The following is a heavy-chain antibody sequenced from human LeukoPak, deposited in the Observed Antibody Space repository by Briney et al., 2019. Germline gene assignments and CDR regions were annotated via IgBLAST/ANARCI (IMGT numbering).Heavy chain of an antibody. J-gene: IGHJ4*02. Sequence: RASVKVSCKASGYTFTSYGISWVRQAPGQGLEWMGWISAYNGNTNYAQKLQGRVTMTTDTSTSTAYMELRSLRSDDTAVYYCARGLLAFWGGYSFDYWGQGTLVTVSS. V-gene: IGHV1-18*01. CDR1: GYTFTSYG. D-gene: IGHD3-3*01. CDR3: ARGLLAFWGGYSFDY. CDR2: ISAYNGNT.